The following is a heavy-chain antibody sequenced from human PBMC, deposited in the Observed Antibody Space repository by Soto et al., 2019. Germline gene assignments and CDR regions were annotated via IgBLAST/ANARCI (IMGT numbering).Heavy chain of an antibody. V-gene: IGHV1-3*04. CDR1: GYTFTPYP. D-gene: IGHD5-12*01. J-gene: IGHJ4*02. Sequence: QVQLVQSGAEVKKPGASVKVSCKASGYTFTPYPMHWVRQAPGQRLEWMGWIDTDNGNTRYSERFQGRVTITSDTSATTAYLELSSLTSEDTSVYFCARTYAGYDLGHWGQGTLVTVSS. CDR3: ARTYAGYDLGH. CDR2: IDTDNGNT.